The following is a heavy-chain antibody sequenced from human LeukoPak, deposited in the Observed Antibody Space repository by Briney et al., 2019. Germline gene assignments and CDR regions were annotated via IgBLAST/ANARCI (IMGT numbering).Heavy chain of an antibody. Sequence: ASVKVSCKASGYTFTSYGTSWVRQAPGQGLEWMGWISAYNGNTNYAQKLQGRVTMTTDTSTSTAYMELRSLRSDDTAVYYCARHGALLSHAANLPWYFDLWGRGTLVTVSS. V-gene: IGHV1-18*01. CDR2: ISAYNGNT. CDR1: GYTFTSYG. D-gene: IGHD4/OR15-4a*01. J-gene: IGHJ2*01. CDR3: ARHGALLSHAANLPWYFDL.